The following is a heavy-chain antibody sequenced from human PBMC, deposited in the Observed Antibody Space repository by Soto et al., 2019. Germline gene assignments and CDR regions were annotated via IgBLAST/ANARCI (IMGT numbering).Heavy chain of an antibody. D-gene: IGHD3-3*01. Sequence: GGSLRLSCAASGFTFSSYWMSWVRQAPGKGLEWVANIKQDGSEKYYVDSVKGRFTISRDNAKNSLYLQMNSLRAEDTAVYYCARAVTIFGVAEVYFDYWGQGTLVTVSS. J-gene: IGHJ4*02. CDR3: ARAVTIFGVAEVYFDY. CDR2: IKQDGSEK. CDR1: GFTFSSYW. V-gene: IGHV3-7*01.